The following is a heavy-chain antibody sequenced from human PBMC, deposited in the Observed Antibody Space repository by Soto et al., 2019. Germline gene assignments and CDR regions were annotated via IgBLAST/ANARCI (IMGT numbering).Heavy chain of an antibody. Sequence: QVQLQESGPGLVKPSETLSLTCTVSGGSVTSGPYYWSWIRQAPGKGLEWIGCIYYNGRTSYNPSLKSRVTISVDTSKNQFSLKLSSVTPADTAIYFFARDASGPSDYWGQGTRVTVSS. CDR2: IYYNGRT. J-gene: IGHJ4*02. CDR3: ARDASGPSDY. V-gene: IGHV4-61*01. CDR1: GGSVTSGPYY. D-gene: IGHD2-15*01.